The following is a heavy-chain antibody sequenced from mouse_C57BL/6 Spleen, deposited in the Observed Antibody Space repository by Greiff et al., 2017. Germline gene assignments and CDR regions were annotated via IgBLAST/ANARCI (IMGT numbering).Heavy chain of an antibody. CDR3: ARYGYGSSGGFAY. J-gene: IGHJ3*01. D-gene: IGHD1-1*01. CDR1: GYTFTSYW. CDR2: IDPSDSYT. V-gene: IGHV1-69*01. Sequence: VQLQQSGAELVMPGASVKLSCKASGYTFTSYWMHWVKQRPGQGLEWIGEIDPSDSYTNYNQKFKGKSTLTVDKSSSTAYMQLSSLTSEDSAVYYCARYGYGSSGGFAYWGQGTLVTVSA.